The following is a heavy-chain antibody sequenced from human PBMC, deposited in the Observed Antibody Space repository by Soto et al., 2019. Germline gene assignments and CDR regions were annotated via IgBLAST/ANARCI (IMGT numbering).Heavy chain of an antibody. CDR2: ISGSGGST. CDR3: AKATPVVGATSKYYFDY. D-gene: IGHD1-26*01. J-gene: IGHJ4*02. Sequence: GGSLRLSCAASGFTFSSYAMSWVRQAPGKGLEWVSAISGSGGSTYYADSVKGRFTISRDNSKKTLYLQMNSLRAEDTAVYYCAKATPVVGATSKYYFDYWGQGTLVTVSS. V-gene: IGHV3-23*01. CDR1: GFTFSSYA.